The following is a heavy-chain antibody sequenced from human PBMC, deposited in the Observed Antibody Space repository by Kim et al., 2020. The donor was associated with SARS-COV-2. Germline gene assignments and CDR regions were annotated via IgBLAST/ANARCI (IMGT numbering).Heavy chain of an antibody. D-gene: IGHD6-19*01. V-gene: IGHV3-33*01. Sequence: YADFVKGRFTVSRDNSNNRLYLEMYSLRPEDTAVYYCARDPPDSGWSFASWGLGTLATVSS. J-gene: IGHJ4*02. CDR3: ARDPPDSGWSFAS.